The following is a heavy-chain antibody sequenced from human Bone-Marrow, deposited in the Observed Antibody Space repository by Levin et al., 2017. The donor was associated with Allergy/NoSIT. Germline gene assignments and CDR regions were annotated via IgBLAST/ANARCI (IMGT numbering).Heavy chain of an antibody. CDR1: GFTFTDAW. J-gene: IGHJ5*02. CDR3: TTTRANWKWGWYDP. V-gene: IGHV3-15*01. Sequence: AGGSLRLSCAASGFTFTDAWMTWVRQAPGKGLEWVGRIKSKTDGGATDYAAPVTGRFNILRDDSKNTLYLQMNSLKIEDTAVYYCTTTRANWKWGWYDPWGQGTLVTVSS. D-gene: IGHD1-1*01. CDR2: IKSKTDGGAT.